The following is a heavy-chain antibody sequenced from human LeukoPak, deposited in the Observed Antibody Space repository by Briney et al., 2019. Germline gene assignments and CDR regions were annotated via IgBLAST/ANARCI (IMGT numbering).Heavy chain of an antibody. J-gene: IGHJ6*03. V-gene: IGHV3-23*01. D-gene: IGHD6-13*01. CDR1: GFTFSSYA. CDR2: ISGSGGST. CDR3: ASRNLGYSSSWYSLRYYYYMDV. Sequence: GGSLRLSCAASGFTFSSYAMSWVRQAPGKGLEWVSAISGSGGSTYYADSVKGRFTISRDNAKNSLYLRMNSLRAEDTAVYYCASRNLGYSSSWYSLRYYYYMDVWGKGTTVTISS.